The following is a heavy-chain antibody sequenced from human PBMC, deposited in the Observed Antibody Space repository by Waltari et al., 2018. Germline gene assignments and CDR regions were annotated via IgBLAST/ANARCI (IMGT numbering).Heavy chain of an antibody. CDR1: GDRVSTNVAA. CDR3: TRAAVYIGTYDYIHMDV. CDR2: TFYRDNWYN. J-gene: IGHJ6*03. D-gene: IGHD1-26*01. Sequence: QVQLQQSGPGLVRPSQTLSLTCAISGDRVSTNVAAWNWIGQSPSRGLEWLGRTFYRDNWYNHYAVSLKGLITVTPDTSDTQVSLHPNSVSSEDTAVYYCTRAAVYIGTYDYIHMDVWGKGTTVTVSS. V-gene: IGHV6-1*01.